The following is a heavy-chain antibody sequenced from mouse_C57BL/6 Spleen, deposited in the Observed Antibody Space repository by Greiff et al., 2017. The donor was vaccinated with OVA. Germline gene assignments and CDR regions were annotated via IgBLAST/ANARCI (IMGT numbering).Heavy chain of an antibody. D-gene: IGHD1-1*01. CDR3: AREGYGSSLDY. Sequence: VQLQQSGPELVKPGASVKISCKASGYAFSSSWMNWVKQRPGKGLEWIGRIYPGDGDTNYNGKFKGNATLTADKSSSTAYMQLSSLTSEDSAVYFCAREGYGSSLDYWGQSTTLTVSS. V-gene: IGHV1-82*01. CDR1: GYAFSSSW. CDR2: IYPGDGDT. J-gene: IGHJ2*01.